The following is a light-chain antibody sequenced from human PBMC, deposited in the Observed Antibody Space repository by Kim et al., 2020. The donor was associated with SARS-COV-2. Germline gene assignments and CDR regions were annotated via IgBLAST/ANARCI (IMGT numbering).Light chain of an antibody. J-gene: IGLJ2*01. V-gene: IGLV3-1*01. CDR2: QDT. CDR3: QVWASTTTV. Sequence: SVSPGQTASITWSGDRLGEKDVCWYQQKPGQSPVVVIYQDTQRPSGIPERFSGSNSGNTATLTISGTQATDEADYYCQVWASTTTVFGGGTQLTVL. CDR1: RLGEKD.